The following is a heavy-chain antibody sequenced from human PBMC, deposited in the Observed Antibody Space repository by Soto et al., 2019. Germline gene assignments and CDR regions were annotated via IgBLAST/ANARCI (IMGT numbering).Heavy chain of an antibody. Sequence: GGSLRLSCAASGFTFDDYAMHWVRQAPGKGLEWVSGISWNSGSIGYADSVKGRFTISRDNAKNSLYLQMNSLRAEDTALYYCAKDRGYTAMVEYYMDVWGKGTTVTLSS. D-gene: IGHD5-18*01. CDR2: ISWNSGSI. CDR3: AKDRGYTAMVEYYMDV. V-gene: IGHV3-9*01. J-gene: IGHJ6*03. CDR1: GFTFDDYA.